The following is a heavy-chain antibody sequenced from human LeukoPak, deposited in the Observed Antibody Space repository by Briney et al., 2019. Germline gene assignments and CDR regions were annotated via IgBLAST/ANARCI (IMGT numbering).Heavy chain of an antibody. J-gene: IGHJ4*02. CDR2: INHSGST. CDR3: ARFSSWYRIFDY. CDR1: GGSFSTYY. V-gene: IGHV4-34*01. Sequence: PSETLSLTCAVYGGSFSTYYWSWIRQPPGKGLEWIGEINHSGSTNYNPSLKSRVTISVDTSKNQFSLKLSSVTAADTAVYYCARFSSWYRIFDYWGQGTLVTVSS. D-gene: IGHD6-13*01.